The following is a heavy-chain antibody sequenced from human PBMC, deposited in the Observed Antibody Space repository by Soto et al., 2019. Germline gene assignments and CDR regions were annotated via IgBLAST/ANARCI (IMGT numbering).Heavy chain of an antibody. CDR2: INAGNGNT. CDR1: GYTFTSYD. CDR3: ARYRYSSSCYVRVIDN. D-gene: IGHD6-13*01. J-gene: IGHJ4*02. Sequence: QVQLVQSGAEVKKPGASVKVSCKASGYTFTSYDIYWVRQAPGQRLEWMGWINAGNGNTRYSQKFQSRVASTRDTPESTVYMELNRLRSKDTAGYNWARYRYSSSCYVRVIDNWGQGGLVSVSS. V-gene: IGHV1-3*01.